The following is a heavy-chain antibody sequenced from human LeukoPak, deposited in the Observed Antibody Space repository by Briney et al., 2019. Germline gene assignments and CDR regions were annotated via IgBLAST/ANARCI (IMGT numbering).Heavy chain of an antibody. D-gene: IGHD4-23*01. J-gene: IGHJ1*01. CDR1: GFSFNVFG. V-gene: IGHV3-33*01. Sequence: PGGSLRLSCAASGFSFNVFGMHWVRQAPGKGLEWVAVIWADGSEQYYADSVRGRFTVSRDNSKNTLYLQMNSLRTEDTAVYYCPRPATTVAYAEYFKYWGQGTLVTVSS. CDR2: IWADGSEQ. CDR3: PRPATTVAYAEYFKY.